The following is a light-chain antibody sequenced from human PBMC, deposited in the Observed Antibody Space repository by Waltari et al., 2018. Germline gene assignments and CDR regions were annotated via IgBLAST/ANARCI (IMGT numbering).Light chain of an antibody. Sequence: QSALTQPASVSGSPGQSVTISCTGASSDIGRYDIVSWYQQHPGNAPKLIICDVSKRPSGVSDRFSGSKSGDTASLTISGLQFEDEADYYCCSYAGNYICVFGGGTRLTVL. CDR2: DVS. J-gene: IGLJ3*02. CDR3: CSYAGNYICV. V-gene: IGLV2-23*02. CDR1: SSDIGRYDI.